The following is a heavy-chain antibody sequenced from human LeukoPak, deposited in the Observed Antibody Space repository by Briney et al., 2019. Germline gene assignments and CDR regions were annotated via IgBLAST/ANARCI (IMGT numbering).Heavy chain of an antibody. CDR3: ARGGFYDSPDY. D-gene: IGHD3-22*01. CDR1: GGSVTSGNYY. CDR2: IYTNGGA. V-gene: IGHV4-61*02. J-gene: IGHJ4*02. Sequence: PSETLSLTCTVSGGSVTSGNYYWNWIRQPAGKGLEWIGRIYTNGGASYNPSLKSRVTISIDASKNQFSLKLSSVTAADTAVYYCARGGFYDSPDYWGQGTLVTVSS.